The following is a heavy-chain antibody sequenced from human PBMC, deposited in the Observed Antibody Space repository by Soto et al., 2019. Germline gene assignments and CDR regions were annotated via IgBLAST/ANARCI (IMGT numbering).Heavy chain of an antibody. CDR3: ARGPLVVLNYFES. J-gene: IGHJ4*02. CDR2: IFPLTDIP. V-gene: IGHV1-69*02. Sequence: QVQLVQSGTEVKKPGSSVKVSCKASGGTFRNYPINWVRQAPGQGLEWMGSIFPLTDIPDYAQNFQARLTISADKSTTTVYMELSSLTSDATAMYFCARGPLVVLNYFESWGQGTLVSVSA. CDR1: GGTFRNYP.